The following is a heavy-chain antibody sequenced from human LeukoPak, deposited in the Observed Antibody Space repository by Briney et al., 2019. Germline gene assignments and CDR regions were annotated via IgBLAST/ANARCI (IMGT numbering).Heavy chain of an antibody. Sequence: GGSLRLSCAASGFTFSKYWLTWVRQVPGKGLQWVANIDEDGSEKHYVDSVKGRFTISRDNAKNSLYLQVNSLRAEDTAVYYCATNIAADLDFWGQGTLVTVSS. CDR1: GFTFSKYW. V-gene: IGHV3-7*05. J-gene: IGHJ4*02. CDR3: ATNIAADLDF. D-gene: IGHD6-6*01. CDR2: IDEDGSEK.